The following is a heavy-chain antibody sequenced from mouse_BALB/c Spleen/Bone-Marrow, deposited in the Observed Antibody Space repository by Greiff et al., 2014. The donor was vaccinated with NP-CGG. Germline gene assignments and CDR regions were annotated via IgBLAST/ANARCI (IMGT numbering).Heavy chain of an antibody. CDR3: ASYYYGSSRFAY. V-gene: IGHV14-3*02. J-gene: IGHJ3*01. CDR2: IDPANGNT. D-gene: IGHD1-1*01. Sequence: EVKLMESGAELVKPGASVKLSCTASGFNIKDTYMHWVKQRPEQGLEWIGRIDPANGNTKYDPKFQGKATITADTSSNTAYLQLSSLISEDTAVYYCASYYYGSSRFAYWGQGTLVTVSA. CDR1: GFNIKDTY.